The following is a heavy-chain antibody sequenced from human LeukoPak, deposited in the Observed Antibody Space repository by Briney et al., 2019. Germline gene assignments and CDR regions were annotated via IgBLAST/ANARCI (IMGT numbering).Heavy chain of an antibody. D-gene: IGHD3-22*01. J-gene: IGHJ4*02. CDR1: GYTFTSYG. CDR2: ISAYNGNT. Sequence: ASVKVSCKASGYTFTSYGISWVRQAPGQGLEWMGWISAYNGNTNYAQKLQGRVTMTTDTSASTAYMELRSLRSEDTAVYYCATDLVARYYYDSSGHRPRFDYWGQGTLVTVSS. V-gene: IGHV1-18*01. CDR3: ATDLVARYYYDSSGHRPRFDY.